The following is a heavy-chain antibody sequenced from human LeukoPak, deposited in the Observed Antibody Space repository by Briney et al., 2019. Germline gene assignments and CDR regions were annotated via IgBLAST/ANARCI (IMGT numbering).Heavy chain of an antibody. J-gene: IGHJ4*02. CDR3: ARALPPYDSSGYYDY. V-gene: IGHV1-2*02. D-gene: IGHD3-22*01. CDR2: INPNSGGT. Sequence: GASVKVSCKASGYTFTGYYMHWVRQAPGQGLEWMGWINPNSGGTNYAQKFQGRVTMTRDTSISTAYMELSRLRSDDTAVYYCARALPPYDSSGYYDYWGQGTLVTVSS. CDR1: GYTFTGYY.